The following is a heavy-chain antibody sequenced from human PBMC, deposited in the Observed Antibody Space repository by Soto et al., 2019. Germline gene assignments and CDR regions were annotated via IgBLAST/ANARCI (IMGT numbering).Heavy chain of an antibody. CDR1: GVSINISNYN. CDR2: IYHGGST. J-gene: IGHJ4*02. D-gene: IGHD6-13*01. V-gene: IGHV4-61*05. CDR3: ARSPRSIAAGGIDY. Sequence: SETLSLTCTVSGVSINISNYNWGWIRQPPGKGLEWIREIYHGGSTNYNPSLKSRVTISVDKSKNQFSLRLSSVTAADTAVYYCARSPRSIAAGGIDYWGQG.